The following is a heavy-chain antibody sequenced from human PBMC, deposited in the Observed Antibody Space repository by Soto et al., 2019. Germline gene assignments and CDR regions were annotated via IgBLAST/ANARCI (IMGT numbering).Heavy chain of an antibody. Sequence: QVQLSQFGAEVKKPGASVKVSCKASGYSFTNFHIHWVRQAPGQGLEWMGMIDPSGGITRDAQRLQGRITMTRDASTSTVYMELRSLTSEDTAVYYCAREVIGHDNYETIGYYVDHWGQGTLVTVSS. J-gene: IGHJ4*02. V-gene: IGHV1-46*01. CDR3: AREVIGHDNYETIGYYVDH. D-gene: IGHD3-22*01. CDR2: IDPSGGIT. CDR1: GYSFTNFH.